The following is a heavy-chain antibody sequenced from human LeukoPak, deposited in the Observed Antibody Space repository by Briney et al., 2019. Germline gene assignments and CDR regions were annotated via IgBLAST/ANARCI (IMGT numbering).Heavy chain of an antibody. D-gene: IGHD6-19*01. CDR2: ISGSGDST. Sequence: PGESLRLSCAASGFTFSSYGMSWVRQAPGKGLEWVSAISGSGDSTDYADSVKGRITISRDNSRNTLYLQMNSLRVEDTAVYYCAKSIGGSGWYPFDYWGQGTLVTVSS. J-gene: IGHJ4*02. V-gene: IGHV3-23*01. CDR1: GFTFSSYG. CDR3: AKSIGGSGWYPFDY.